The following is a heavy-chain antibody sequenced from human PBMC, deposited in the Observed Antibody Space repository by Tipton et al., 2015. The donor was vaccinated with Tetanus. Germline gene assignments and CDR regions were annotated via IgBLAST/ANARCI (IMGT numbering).Heavy chain of an antibody. D-gene: IGHD1-1*01. Sequence: TLSLTCTVSGGSVSSGSYYWSWIRQPPGKGLEWIGYIYYSGSTNYNPSLKSRVTISVDTSENQFSLKLSSVTAADTAVYYCARQDWNYYHYYGMDVWGQGTTVTVSS. V-gene: IGHV4-61*01. CDR1: GGSVSSGSYY. CDR2: IYYSGST. CDR3: ARQDWNYYHYYGMDV. J-gene: IGHJ6*02.